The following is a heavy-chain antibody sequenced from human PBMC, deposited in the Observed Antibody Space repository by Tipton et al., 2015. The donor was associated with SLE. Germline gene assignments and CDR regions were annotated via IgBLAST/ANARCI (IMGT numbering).Heavy chain of an antibody. Sequence: TLSLTCAVSGGSISSSNWWSWVRQPPGKGLEWIGYIYHSGTTYHNPSLKSRVTISVDTSKNQFSLKLSSVTAADTAVYYCARWIIDGSGSYYYFDYWGQGTLVTVSS. D-gene: IGHD3-10*01. CDR1: GGSISSSNW. J-gene: IGHJ4*02. V-gene: IGHV4-4*02. CDR2: IYHSGTT. CDR3: ARWIIDGSGSYYYFDY.